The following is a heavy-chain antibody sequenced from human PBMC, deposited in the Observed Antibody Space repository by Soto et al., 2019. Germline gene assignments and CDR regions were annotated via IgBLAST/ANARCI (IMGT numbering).Heavy chain of an antibody. CDR1: GYSFTSYW. Sequence: GESLKISCKGSGYSFTSYWISWVRQMPGKGLEWMGRIDPSDSYTNYSPSFQGHVTISADKSISTAYLQWSSLKASDTAMYYCAGLRDPVEYYGYRSYWHAPWGQGTLVTGSS. D-gene: IGHD4-17*01. CDR3: AGLRDPVEYYGYRSYWHAP. J-gene: IGHJ5*02. CDR2: IDPSDSYT. V-gene: IGHV5-10-1*01.